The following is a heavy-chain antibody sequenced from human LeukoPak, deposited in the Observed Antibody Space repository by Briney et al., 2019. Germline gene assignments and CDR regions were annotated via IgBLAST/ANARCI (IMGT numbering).Heavy chain of an antibody. V-gene: IGHV3-23*01. D-gene: IGHD3-10*01. CDR1: GFTFSTFA. CDR2: ISGSDTNT. Sequence: GGSLRLSCAASGFTFSTFAMSWVRQAPGKGLEWVSAISGSDTNTYYADSVKGRFTISRDNSKSTLYLQMSSLRAEDTAVYYCARAGNYYFEYWGQGALVTVSS. J-gene: IGHJ4*02. CDR3: ARAGNYYFEY.